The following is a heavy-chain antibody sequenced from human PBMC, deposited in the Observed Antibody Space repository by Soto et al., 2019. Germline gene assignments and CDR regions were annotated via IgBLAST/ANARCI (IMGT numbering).Heavy chain of an antibody. D-gene: IGHD3-10*01. CDR3: ARMGHPLSGAFDL. V-gene: IGHV1-69*13. CDR2: IIPVFTQA. J-gene: IGHJ3*01. CDR1: GGTFGNYA. Sequence: SVKVSCKASGGTFGNYAVSWLRQAPGQGLAWMGTIIPVFTQATYAQKFQGRVTITADDSSTTAYMELSSLRSEDTAIYYCARMGHPLSGAFDLWGQGTMVSVSS.